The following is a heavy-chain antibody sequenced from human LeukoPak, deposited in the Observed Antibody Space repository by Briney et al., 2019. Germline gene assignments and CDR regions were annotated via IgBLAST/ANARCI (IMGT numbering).Heavy chain of an antibody. D-gene: IGHD6-19*01. CDR3: ARDRRQWLVTHFQNYYGMDV. CDR2: IYYSGST. CDR1: GGSFSGYY. Sequence: SETLSLTCAVYGGSFSGYYWSWIRQPPGKGLEWIGYIYYSGSTYYNPSLKSRVTISVDTSKNQFSLKLSSVTAADTAVYYCARDRRQWLVTHFQNYYGMDVWGQGTTVTVSS. V-gene: IGHV4-34*09. J-gene: IGHJ6*02.